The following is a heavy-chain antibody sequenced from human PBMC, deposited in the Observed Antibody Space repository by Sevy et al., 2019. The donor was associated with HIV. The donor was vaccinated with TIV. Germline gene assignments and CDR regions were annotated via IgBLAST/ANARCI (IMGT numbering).Heavy chain of an antibody. CDR2: MPSTGVNT. V-gene: IGHV3-23*01. CDR3: ARGWPINF. J-gene: IGHJ4*02. D-gene: IGHD6-13*01. Sequence: GGSLRLSCAASGFTFSDYSMNWVRQAPGKGLEWVATMPSTGVNTFYATSVKGRFTISGDNSRSTLYLQMNSLRAEDTALYYCARGWPINFWGQGTLVTVSS. CDR1: GFTFSDYS.